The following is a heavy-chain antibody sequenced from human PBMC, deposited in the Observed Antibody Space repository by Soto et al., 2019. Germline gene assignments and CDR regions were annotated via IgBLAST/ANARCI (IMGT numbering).Heavy chain of an antibody. J-gene: IGHJ6*02. CDR3: AREDSGYSGYRYGMDV. CDR1: GFTFSDYY. CDR2: ISSSGSTI. V-gene: IGHV3-11*01. Sequence: LRLSCAASGFTFSDYYMSWIRQAPGKGLEWVSYISSSGSTIYYADSVRGRFTISRDNAKNSLYLQMNSLRAEDTAVYYCAREDSGYSGYRYGMDVWGQGTTVTVSS. D-gene: IGHD5-12*01.